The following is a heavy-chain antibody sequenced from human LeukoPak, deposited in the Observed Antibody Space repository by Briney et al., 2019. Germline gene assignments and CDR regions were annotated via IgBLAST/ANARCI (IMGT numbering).Heavy chain of an antibody. J-gene: IGHJ6*03. D-gene: IGHD2-2*01. CDR1: GGTFSSYA. CDR3: VRAVVPAAPYYYYYYMDV. CDR2: IIPIFGTA. V-gene: IGHV1-69*05. Sequence: ASVKVSCKASGGTFSSYAISWVRQAPGQGLEWMGGIIPIFGTANYAQKFQGRVTIITDESTSTAYMELSSLRSEDTAVYYCVRAVVPAAPYYYYYYMDVWGKGTTVTVSS.